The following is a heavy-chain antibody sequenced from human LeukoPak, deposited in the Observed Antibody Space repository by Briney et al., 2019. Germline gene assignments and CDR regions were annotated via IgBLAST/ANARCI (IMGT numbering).Heavy chain of an antibody. CDR2: ISGSGGST. CDR3: ARVQWGYCSSTSCPGYYYYYYMDV. CDR1: GFTFSSYA. V-gene: IGHV3-23*01. J-gene: IGHJ6*03. Sequence: TGGSLRLSCAASGFTFSSYAMSWVRQAPGKGLEWVSAISGSGGSTYYADSVKGRFTTSRDNSKNTLYLQMNSLRAEDTAVYYCARVQWGYCSSTSCPGYYYYYYMDVWGKGTTVTVSS. D-gene: IGHD2-2*01.